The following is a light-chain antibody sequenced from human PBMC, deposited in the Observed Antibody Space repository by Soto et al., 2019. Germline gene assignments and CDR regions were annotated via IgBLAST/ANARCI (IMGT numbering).Light chain of an antibody. CDR1: QDISNY. J-gene: IGKJ5*01. V-gene: IGKV1-33*01. Sequence: DIQMTQSPSSLSASVGDRVTITCRASQDISNYLNWYQQRRGKAPKLLIYDASNLERGVPSRFSGTRSGTHFTFAITSRQPEDVATYYCQQSDSFPITFGQGTRLEI. CDR3: QQSDSFPIT. CDR2: DAS.